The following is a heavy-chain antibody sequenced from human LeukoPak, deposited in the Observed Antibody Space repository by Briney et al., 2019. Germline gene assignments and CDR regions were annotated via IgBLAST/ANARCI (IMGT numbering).Heavy chain of an antibody. CDR1: GYTFTSYD. V-gene: IGHV1-8*01. J-gene: IGHJ4*02. CDR3: ARALYDFWSGYYPGGY. Sequence: GASVKVSCKASGYTFTSYDINWVRQATGQGLEWMGWMNPNSGNTGYAQKFQGRVTMTRNTSISTAYMELSSLRSEDTAVYYCARALYDFWSGYYPGGYWGQGTLVTVSP. D-gene: IGHD3-3*01. CDR2: MNPNSGNT.